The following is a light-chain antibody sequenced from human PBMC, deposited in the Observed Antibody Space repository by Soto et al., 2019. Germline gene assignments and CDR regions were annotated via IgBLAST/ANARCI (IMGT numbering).Light chain of an antibody. CDR3: GAWDDSLNGNYV. CDR2: NNN. J-gene: IGLJ1*01. V-gene: IGLV1-44*01. CDR1: TSNIGSNT. Sequence: QSVLTQPPSASGTPGQGVTISCSGSTSNIGSNTVNWYQQLPGTAPKLLIYNNNERPSGVPDRFSGSKSGNSASLAISGLQSDDEADYYCGAWDDSLNGNYVFGTGTKATV.